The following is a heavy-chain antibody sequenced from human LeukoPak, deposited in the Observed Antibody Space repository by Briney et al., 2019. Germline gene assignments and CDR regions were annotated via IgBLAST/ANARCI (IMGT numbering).Heavy chain of an antibody. V-gene: IGHV3-7*01. J-gene: IGHJ4*02. CDR1: GFTFSSYW. D-gene: IGHD6-19*01. CDR3: ARADISGWYGDY. Sequence: GGPLRLSCAASGFTFSSYWMSWVRQAPGKGLEWVANIQQDGSEKYYVDSVKGRFTISRDNAKNSLYLQMNSLRAEDTAVYYCARADISGWYGDYWGQGTLVTVSS. CDR2: IQQDGSEK.